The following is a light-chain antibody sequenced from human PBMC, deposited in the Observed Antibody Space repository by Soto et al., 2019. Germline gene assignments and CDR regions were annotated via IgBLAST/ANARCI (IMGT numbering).Light chain of an antibody. CDR3: QQYGDLPLS. CDR1: QSLPTKA. Sequence: EIVLTQSPGTLSLSPGERVTLSCRASQSLPTKALAWYQQKPGQTPRLLIYGASTRDTAIPDRFNGSGSGTDITLTISRVEPEDFAVYYCQQYGDLPLSFGPGTKVDIK. V-gene: IGKV3-20*01. J-gene: IGKJ3*01. CDR2: GAS.